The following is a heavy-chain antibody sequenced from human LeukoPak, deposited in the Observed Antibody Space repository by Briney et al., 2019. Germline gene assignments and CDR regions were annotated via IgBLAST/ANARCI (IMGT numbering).Heavy chain of an antibody. V-gene: IGHV1-18*01. Sequence: ASVKVSCKASGYTFTAHGIRWVRQAPGQGLEWMGWISVYTGSTKYAQKFQGRVTMTTDTSTSTAYMELRSLRSDDTAVYFCARDGGWQYVDYAWRFDPWGQGTLVTVSS. CDR3: ARDGGWQYVDYAWRFDP. CDR2: ISVYTGST. J-gene: IGHJ5*02. D-gene: IGHD4-17*01. CDR1: GYTFTAHG.